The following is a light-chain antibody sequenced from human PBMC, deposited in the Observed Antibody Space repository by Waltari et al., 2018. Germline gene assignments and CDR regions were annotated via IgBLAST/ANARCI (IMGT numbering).Light chain of an antibody. CDR1: QSLSNN. V-gene: IGKV3-15*01. CDR3: QQYNNWPPQYT. J-gene: IGKJ2*01. Sequence: EIVMTQSPATLSVSPGERATLSCRASQSLSNNLAWYQQKTGQAPRLLIHGASTRATGIPARFSGSGSGTEFTLTISSLQSEDFVIYYCQQYNNWPPQYTFGQGTKLEIK. CDR2: GAS.